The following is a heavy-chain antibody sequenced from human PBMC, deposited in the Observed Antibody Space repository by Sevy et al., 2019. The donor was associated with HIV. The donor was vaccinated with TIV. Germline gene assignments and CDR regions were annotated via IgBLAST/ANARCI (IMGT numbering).Heavy chain of an antibody. CDR2: IYYGGST. V-gene: IGHV4-59*08. CDR1: GGSISSYY. CDR3: ARQVGDIVVAYFDY. Sequence: SETLSLTCTVSGGSISSYYWSWIRQPPGKGLEWIGYIYYGGSTNYNPSLKSRVTISVDTSKNQFSLKLSSVTAADTAVYYCARQVGDIVVAYFDYWGQRTLVTVSS. J-gene: IGHJ4*02. D-gene: IGHD2-15*01.